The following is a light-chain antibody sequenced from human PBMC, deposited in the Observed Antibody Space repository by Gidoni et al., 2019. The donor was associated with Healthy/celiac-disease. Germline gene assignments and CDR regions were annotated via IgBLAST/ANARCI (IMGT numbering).Light chain of an antibody. Sequence: DIGMTQPPLSLPVTPGEPASIACRSSQSLLHSNGYNYLDWYLQKPGQSPQLLIYLGSNRASGVPDRFSGSGSGTDFTLKISRVEAEDVGVYYCMQALQTPRTFGQGTKVEIK. CDR2: LGS. CDR3: MQALQTPRT. V-gene: IGKV2-28*01. CDR1: QSLLHSNGYNY. J-gene: IGKJ1*01.